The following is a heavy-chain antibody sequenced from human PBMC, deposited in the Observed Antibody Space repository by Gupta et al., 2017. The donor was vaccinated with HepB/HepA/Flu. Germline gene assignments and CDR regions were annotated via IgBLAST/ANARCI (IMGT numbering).Heavy chain of an antibody. CDR3: ARDQPYYDNSAPTFDY. J-gene: IGHJ4*02. V-gene: IGHV3-33*01. CDR2: IRSDGNNK. Sequence: QVQLVESGGGVVQPGTSLRLSCVASGFSFSTYGMHWVRQAPGKGLEWVAVIRSDGNNKYYVDSMKGRFTISRDNSKKTLYLQMDSLRVEDTAVYYCARDQPYYDNSAPTFDYWGPGTLVTVSS. CDR1: GFSFSTYG. D-gene: IGHD3-22*01.